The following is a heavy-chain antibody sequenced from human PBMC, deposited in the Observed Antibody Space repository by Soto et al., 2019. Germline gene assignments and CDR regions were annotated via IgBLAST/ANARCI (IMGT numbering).Heavy chain of an antibody. Sequence: PSETLSLTCMFSGGSVSSDFWSWIRQSAGKGLEWLGRIYTSGTTNYNPSFKSRVSMSVDTSKNQFSLNLRYVTAADTAVYYCAKATGTVNFASWGQGTLVTVSS. V-gene: IGHV4-4*07. D-gene: IGHD1-1*01. CDR3: AKATGTVNFAS. CDR1: GGSVSSDF. J-gene: IGHJ4*02. CDR2: IYTSGTT.